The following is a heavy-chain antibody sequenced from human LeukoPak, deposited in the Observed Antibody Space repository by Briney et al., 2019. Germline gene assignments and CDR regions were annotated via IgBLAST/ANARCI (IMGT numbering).Heavy chain of an antibody. J-gene: IGHJ4*02. V-gene: IGHV1-69*06. D-gene: IGHD5-12*01. CDR1: GGTFSSYA. Sequence: SVKVSCKASGGTFSSYAISWVRQAPGQGLXXXXGIIPIFGTANYAQKFQGRVTITADKSTSTAYMELSSLRSEDTAVYYCARGDDSGYDSDFDYWGQGTLVTVSS. CDR2: IIPIFGTA. CDR3: ARGDDSGYDSDFDY.